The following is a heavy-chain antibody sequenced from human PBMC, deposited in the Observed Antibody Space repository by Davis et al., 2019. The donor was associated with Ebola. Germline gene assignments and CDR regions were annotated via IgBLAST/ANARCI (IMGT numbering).Heavy chain of an antibody. V-gene: IGHV3-23*01. Sequence: GESLKISCAASGFTFSSYAMSWVRQAPGKGLEWVSGNHGSGGSTYYADSVKGRFTISRDNSKNTLYLQMNSLRVEDTAVYYCANPKLLPYTFDYWGQGTLVTVSS. CDR1: GFTFSSYA. J-gene: IGHJ4*02. CDR2: NHGSGGST. CDR3: ANPKLLPYTFDY. D-gene: IGHD2-15*01.